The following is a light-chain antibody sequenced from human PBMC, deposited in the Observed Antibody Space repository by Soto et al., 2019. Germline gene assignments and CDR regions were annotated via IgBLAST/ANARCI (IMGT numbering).Light chain of an antibody. CDR1: QTISSW. CDR2: DAS. Sequence: DIQMTQSPSTLSASVGYRVTVTCRASQTISSWLAWYQQKPGKAPKLLIYDASSLESGVPSRFSGSGSGTEFTLTISSLQPDDFATYYCQQYPGTFGQGTKVDIK. CDR3: QQYPGT. V-gene: IGKV1-5*01. J-gene: IGKJ2*01.